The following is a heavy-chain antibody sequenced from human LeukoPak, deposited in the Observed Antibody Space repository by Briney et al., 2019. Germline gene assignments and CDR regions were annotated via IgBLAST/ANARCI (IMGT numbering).Heavy chain of an antibody. D-gene: IGHD2-15*01. Sequence: ASVKVSCKASGYTFTSYGITWVRQAPGQGLEWMGWINAYSGNTNYAQKFQGRVTMTTDTSTSTAYIELRSLRSDDTAVYFCARDTEYCSGGSCYSNWGQGTLVTVSS. CDR3: ARDTEYCSGGSCYSN. V-gene: IGHV1-18*01. CDR2: INAYSGNT. CDR1: GYTFTSYG. J-gene: IGHJ4*02.